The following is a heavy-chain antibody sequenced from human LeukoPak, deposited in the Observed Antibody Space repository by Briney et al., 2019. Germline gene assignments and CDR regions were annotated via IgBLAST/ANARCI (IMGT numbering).Heavy chain of an antibody. CDR1: RFTFSNYD. D-gene: IGHD3-9*01. Sequence: PGGSLRLSCAASRFTFSNYDMSWVRQAPGKGLNLVSTISVSDAGTYYADSVKGRFTVSRDNSKNTLYLQMNSLRAEDTAVYYCAKATRHYDILTAYYEGSFDYWGQGTLVTVSS. J-gene: IGHJ4*02. CDR3: AKATRHYDILTAYYEGSFDY. V-gene: IGHV3-23*01. CDR2: ISVSDAGT.